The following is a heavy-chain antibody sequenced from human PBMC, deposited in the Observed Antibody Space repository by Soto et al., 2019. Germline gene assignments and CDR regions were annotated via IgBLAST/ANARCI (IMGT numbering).Heavy chain of an antibody. CDR2: ISSSSSTI. J-gene: IGHJ5*02. CDR1: GFTFSSYS. V-gene: IGHV3-48*01. D-gene: IGHD2-21*01. CDR3: ARDSSYCGGDCYFNWFDP. Sequence: GGSLRLSCAASGFTFSSYSMNWVRQAPGKGLEWVSYISSSSSTIYYADSVKGRFTISRDNAKNSLYLQMNSLRAEDTAVYYCARDSSYCGGDCYFNWFDPWGQGTLVTVSS.